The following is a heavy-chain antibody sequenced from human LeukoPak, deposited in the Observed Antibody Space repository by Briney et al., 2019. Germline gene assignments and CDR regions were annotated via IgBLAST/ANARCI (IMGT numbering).Heavy chain of an antibody. CDR2: FDPEDGET. J-gene: IGHJ4*02. Sequence: ASVKVSCKVSGYTLTELSMHWVRQAPGKGLEWMGGFDPEDGETIYAQKFQGRVTMTEDTSTDTAYMELSSLRSEDTAVYYCATIYFYGDGSRTYPFDYWGQGTLVTVSS. V-gene: IGHV1-24*01. CDR3: ATIYFYGDGSRTYPFDY. CDR1: GYTLTELS. D-gene: IGHD4-17*01.